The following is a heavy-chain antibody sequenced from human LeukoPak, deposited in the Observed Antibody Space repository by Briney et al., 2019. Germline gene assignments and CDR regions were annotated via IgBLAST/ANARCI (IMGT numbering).Heavy chain of an antibody. Sequence: AGGSLRLSCAASGFTVSSKYMSWVRQPPGKGLEWVSVIYSVGSTYYADSVKGRFTISRDNSKNTLYLQMNNLTAEDTAVYYCARVAPFYDYVWGSYRSYYFDYWGQGTLVTVSS. CDR2: IYSVGST. J-gene: IGHJ4*02. CDR1: GFTVSSKY. CDR3: ARVAPFYDYVWGSYRSYYFDY. D-gene: IGHD3-16*02. V-gene: IGHV3-66*01.